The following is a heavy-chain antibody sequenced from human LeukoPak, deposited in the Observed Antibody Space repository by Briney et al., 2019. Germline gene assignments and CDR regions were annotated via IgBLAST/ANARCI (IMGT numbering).Heavy chain of an antibody. Sequence: ASVKVSCKASGYTFTSYYMHWVRQAPGQGLEWMGIINPSGGSTSYAQKFQGRVTMTRDTSTSTVYMELSSLRSEDTAVYYCARDPGRYFDPTIYYYYGMDVWGQGTTATVSS. D-gene: IGHD3-9*01. J-gene: IGHJ6*02. CDR2: INPSGGST. CDR3: ARDPGRYFDPTIYYYYGMDV. V-gene: IGHV1-46*01. CDR1: GYTFTSYY.